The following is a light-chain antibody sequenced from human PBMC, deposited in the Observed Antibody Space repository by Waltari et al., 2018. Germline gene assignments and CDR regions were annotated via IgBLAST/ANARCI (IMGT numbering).Light chain of an antibody. CDR2: KAS. Sequence: DIQMTQFPSTLSASVGDRLTITCRASQSINSWLAWYQQKPGKAPNLLIYKASSLERGVPSRFNGSGSGTEFTLTISSLQPDDFATYYCQQYNSYEWTFGQGTKVAIK. V-gene: IGKV1-5*03. J-gene: IGKJ1*01. CDR3: QQYNSYEWT. CDR1: QSINSW.